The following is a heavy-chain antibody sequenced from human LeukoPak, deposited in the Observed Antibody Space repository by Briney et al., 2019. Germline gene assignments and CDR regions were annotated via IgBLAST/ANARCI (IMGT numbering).Heavy chain of an antibody. CDR2: IYPKNGDT. CDR1: GYTFNDYF. V-gene: IGHV1-2*02. D-gene: IGHD5-12*01. J-gene: IGHJ4*02. Sequence: ASVKVSCKTSGYTFNDYFMHWVRQAPGQGLEWMGWIYPKNGDTNYAQRFQGGVTMTRDTSISAVYMELTNLKSDDTAVYYCARENWIYDYWGQGTLVTVSS. CDR3: ARENWIYDY.